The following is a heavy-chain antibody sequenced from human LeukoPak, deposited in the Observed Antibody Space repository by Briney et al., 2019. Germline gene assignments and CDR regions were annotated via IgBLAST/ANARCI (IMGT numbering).Heavy chain of an antibody. J-gene: IGHJ4*02. CDR2: VSSSSSYI. CDR1: GFTFSSYS. CDR3: ATDIAALANSNFDY. V-gene: IGHV3-21*01. Sequence: GGSLRLSCAASGFTFSSYSMNWVRQAPGKGLEWVSSVSSSSSYIYYADSVKGRFTISRDNAKNPLYLQMNSLRAEDTAVYYCATDIAALANSNFDYWGQGTLVTVSS. D-gene: IGHD6-6*01.